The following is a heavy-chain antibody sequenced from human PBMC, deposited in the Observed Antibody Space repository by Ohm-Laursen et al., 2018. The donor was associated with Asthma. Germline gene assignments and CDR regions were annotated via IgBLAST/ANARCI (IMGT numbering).Heavy chain of an antibody. CDR2: IYYSGST. Sequence: GTLSLTCAVSGGSISSYYWSWIRQPPGKGLEWIGYIYYSGSTNYNPSLKSRVTISVDTSKNQFSLKLSSVTAAGTAVYYCARVWTVTDAYFDYWGQGTLVTVSS. CDR1: GGSISSYY. D-gene: IGHD4-17*01. CDR3: ARVWTVTDAYFDY. J-gene: IGHJ4*02. V-gene: IGHV4-59*01.